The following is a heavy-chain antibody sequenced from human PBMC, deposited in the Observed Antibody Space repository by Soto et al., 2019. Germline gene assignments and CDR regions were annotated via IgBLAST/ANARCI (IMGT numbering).Heavy chain of an antibody. CDR3: ARQYPPASFWGDLSPWFDP. Sequence: GESLKISCKGSGYSFTGYWIGWVRQMPGKGLEWMGIIYPGDSDTSYSPSFQGQVTISADKSISTAYLQWSSLKASDTAMYYCARQYPPASFWGDLSPWFDPWGQGTLLTVSS. J-gene: IGHJ5*02. V-gene: IGHV5-51*01. CDR1: GYSFTGYW. CDR2: IYPGDSDT. D-gene: IGHD3-3*01.